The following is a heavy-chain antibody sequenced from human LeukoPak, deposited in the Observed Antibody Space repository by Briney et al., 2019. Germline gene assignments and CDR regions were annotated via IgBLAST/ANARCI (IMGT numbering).Heavy chain of an antibody. J-gene: IGHJ4*02. V-gene: IGHV1-8*01. CDR3: ARLRFLEWLLYRKSYFDY. CDR1: GYTFTSYD. D-gene: IGHD3-3*01. CDR2: MNTNSGNT. Sequence: ASLRVSCKASGYTFTSYDINWVRQAPGQGLEWMGWMNTNSGNTGYAQTVQGRVTMTRTTSRSKGYMELSSVRSEDTAVYYCARLRFLEWLLYRKSYFDYGGQGTLVSVS.